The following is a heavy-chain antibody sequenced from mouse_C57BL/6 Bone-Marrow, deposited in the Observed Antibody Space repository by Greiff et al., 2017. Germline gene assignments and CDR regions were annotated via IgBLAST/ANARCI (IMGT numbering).Heavy chain of an antibody. J-gene: IGHJ3*01. Sequence: QVQLQQSGAELVRPGTSVKVSCKASGYAFTNYLIEWVKQRPGQGLEWIGVLNPGSGGTNYNEKFKGKATLTADKSSSTAYMQLSSPTSEDSAVYFCARSKNWDSWFAYWGQGTLVTVSA. CDR3: ARSKNWDSWFAY. V-gene: IGHV1-54*01. D-gene: IGHD4-1*01. CDR1: GYAFTNYL. CDR2: LNPGSGGT.